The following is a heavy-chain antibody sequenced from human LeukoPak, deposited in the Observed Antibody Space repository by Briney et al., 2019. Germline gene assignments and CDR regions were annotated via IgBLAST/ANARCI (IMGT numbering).Heavy chain of an antibody. D-gene: IGHD5-12*01. J-gene: IGHJ5*02. Sequence: SQTLSLTCAVSGGSISSGGYSWSWIRQPPGKGLEWIGYIYHSGSTYYNPSLKSRVTISVDRSKNQFSLKLSSVTAADTAVYYCASSGYSGYDSFRWFDPWDQGTLVTVSS. V-gene: IGHV4-30-2*01. CDR3: ASSGYSGYDSFRWFDP. CDR1: GGSISSGGYS. CDR2: IYHSGST.